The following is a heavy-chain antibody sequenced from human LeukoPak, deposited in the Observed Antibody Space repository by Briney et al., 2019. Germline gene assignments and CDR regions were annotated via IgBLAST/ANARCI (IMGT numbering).Heavy chain of an antibody. CDR2: IYYSGST. D-gene: IGHD1-26*01. J-gene: IGHJ4*02. V-gene: IGHV4-59*01. Sequence: KPSETLSLTCTVSGGSISSYYWSWIRQPPGKGLEWIGYIYYSGSTNYNPSLKSRVTISVDTSKNQFSLKLNSVTAADTAVYYCARCSGSYFFDYWGQGTLVTVSS. CDR3: ARCSGSYFFDY. CDR1: GGSISSYY.